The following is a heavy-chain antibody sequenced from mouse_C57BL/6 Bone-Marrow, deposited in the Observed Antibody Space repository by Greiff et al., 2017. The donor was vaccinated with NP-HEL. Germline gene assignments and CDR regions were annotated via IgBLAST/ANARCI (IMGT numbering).Heavy chain of an antibody. J-gene: IGHJ2*01. Sequence: EVQLVESGGGLVKPGGSLKLSCAASGFTFSSYAMSWVRQTPEKRLEWVATISDGGSYTYYPDNVKGRFTISRDNAKNNLYLQMSHLKSEDTAMYYCAREGPYYGSSPYYFDYWGQGTTLTVSS. CDR2: ISDGGSYT. CDR1: GFTFSSYA. CDR3: AREGPYYGSSPYYFDY. D-gene: IGHD1-1*01. V-gene: IGHV5-4*01.